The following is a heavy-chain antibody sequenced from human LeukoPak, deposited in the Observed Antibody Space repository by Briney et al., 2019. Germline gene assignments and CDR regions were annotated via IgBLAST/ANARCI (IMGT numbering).Heavy chain of an antibody. CDR3: ARISSESISYYDH. Sequence: GGSLRLSCAGSGITFSTYWMHWVRQAPGKGLVWVSRINSEGSTISYADSVKGRFTISRDNAKNTLFLQMNSLRAEDTAVYYCARISSESISYYDHWGQGTLVTVSS. CDR2: INSEGSTI. CDR1: GITFSTYW. V-gene: IGHV3-74*01. D-gene: IGHD3-22*01. J-gene: IGHJ4*02.